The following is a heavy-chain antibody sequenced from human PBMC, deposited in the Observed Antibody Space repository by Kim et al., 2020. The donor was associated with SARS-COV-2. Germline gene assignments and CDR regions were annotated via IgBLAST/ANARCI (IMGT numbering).Heavy chain of an antibody. V-gene: IGHV4-34*01. CDR1: GGSFSGYY. CDR2: INHSGST. D-gene: IGHD1-26*01. Sequence: SETLSLTCAVYGGSFSGYYWSWIRQPPGKGLEWIGEINHSGSTNYNPSLKSRVTISVDTSKNQFSLKLSSVTAADTAVYYCARHRGGSSPEDYGMDVWGQGTTVTVS. CDR3: ARHRGGSSPEDYGMDV. J-gene: IGHJ6*02.